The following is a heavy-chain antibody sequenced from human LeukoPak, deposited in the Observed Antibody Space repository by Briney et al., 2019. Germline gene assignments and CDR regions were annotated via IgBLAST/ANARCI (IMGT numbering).Heavy chain of an antibody. CDR2: IKVDGSET. D-gene: IGHD3-22*01. J-gene: IGHJ4*02. CDR3: AGGHSSGYYPIDY. CDR1: GFTFSNYW. V-gene: IGHV3-7*04. Sequence: GGSLRLSCAASGFTFSNYWMSWVRQVPGKGLEWLANIKVDGSETYYVDSLRGRFTISRDNAKNSVYLQMNSPRAEDTAVYYCAGGHSSGYYPIDYWGQGTLVTVSS.